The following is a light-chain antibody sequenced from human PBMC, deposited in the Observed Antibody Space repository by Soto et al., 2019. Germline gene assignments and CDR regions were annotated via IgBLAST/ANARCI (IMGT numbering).Light chain of an antibody. CDR2: EVI. J-gene: IGLJ2*01. Sequence: QSVLTQPASVSGSPGQSITISCTGTSSDVGSYNLVSWYQQHPGKAPKLMIYEVIKRPSGISPRFSGSKAGNTASLTISGLQADDEADYFCSTYTSASTSFGGGTQLTVL. CDR3: STYTSASTS. CDR1: SSDVGSYNL. V-gene: IGLV2-14*02.